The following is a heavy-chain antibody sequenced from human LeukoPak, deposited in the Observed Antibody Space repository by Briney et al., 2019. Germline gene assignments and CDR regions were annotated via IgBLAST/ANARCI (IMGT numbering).Heavy chain of an antibody. CDR3: ARLRYDSSGYYYDP. V-gene: IGHV3-48*03. CDR2: ISSRGDTI. J-gene: IGHJ5*02. Sequence: PGGSLRLSCAGSGFTFSSYEMNWVRQAPGKGLEWVSYISSRGDTIYYADSVRGRFTLYRDNAKNTLYLQMNSLRAEDTAVYYCARLRYDSSGYYYDPWGQGTLVTVSS. D-gene: IGHD3-22*01. CDR1: GFTFSSYE.